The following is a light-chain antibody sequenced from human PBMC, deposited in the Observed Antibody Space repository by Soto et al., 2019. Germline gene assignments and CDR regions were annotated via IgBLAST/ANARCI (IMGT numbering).Light chain of an antibody. CDR3: TSYAGSNIPVV. V-gene: IGLV2-8*01. CDR1: SSDVGGYNF. J-gene: IGLJ2*01. CDR2: EVT. Sequence: QSVLTQPPSASGSPGQSVTISCTGTSSDVGGYNFVSWYQQHPGKAPKLMIYEVTKRPSGVPDRFSGSKSGNTASLTVSGLKAEDEADYYCTSYAGSNIPVVFGGGTQLTVL.